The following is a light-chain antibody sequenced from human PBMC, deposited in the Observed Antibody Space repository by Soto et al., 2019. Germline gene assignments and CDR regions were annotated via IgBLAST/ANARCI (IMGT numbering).Light chain of an antibody. Sequence: IQITPFSSPPSESLGDRDPLPFPASQTISSWLAWYQQKPGKAPKLLIYKASTLKSGVPSRFSGSGSGTEFTLTISSLQPDDFATYYCQHYNSYSEAFGQGTKVDIK. CDR3: QHYNSYSEA. CDR1: QTISSW. V-gene: IGKV1-5*03. J-gene: IGKJ1*01. CDR2: KAS.